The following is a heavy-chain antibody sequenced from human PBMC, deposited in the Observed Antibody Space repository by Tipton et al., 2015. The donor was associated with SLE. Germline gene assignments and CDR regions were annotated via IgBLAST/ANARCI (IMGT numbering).Heavy chain of an antibody. CDR2: SYYSGTT. J-gene: IGHJ4*02. CDR3: ARHEDGGYFKY. Sequence: GLVKPSETLSLTCSVSDDSISSNYWSWIRQPPGKGLEWVAYSYYSGTTNQNPSLKSRVSISVDTSKNQFSLNLSSVTAADTAVYYCARHEDGGYFKYWGQGTLVTVSS. CDR1: DDSISSNY. V-gene: IGHV4-59*08.